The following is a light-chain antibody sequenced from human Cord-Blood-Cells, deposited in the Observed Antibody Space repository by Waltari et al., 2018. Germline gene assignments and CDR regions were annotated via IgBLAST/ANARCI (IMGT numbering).Light chain of an antibody. V-gene: IGKV1-39*01. J-gene: IGKJ4*01. Sequence: DIQMTKSPSSLSASVGDRVTIPCRASQSISSYLNWYQQKPGNAPNLLIYAASSLQSGVPSRVSGSGSGTDFTLTISSLQPEDFATYYCQQSYSTPLTFGGGTKVEIK. CDR3: QQSYSTPLT. CDR1: QSISSY. CDR2: AAS.